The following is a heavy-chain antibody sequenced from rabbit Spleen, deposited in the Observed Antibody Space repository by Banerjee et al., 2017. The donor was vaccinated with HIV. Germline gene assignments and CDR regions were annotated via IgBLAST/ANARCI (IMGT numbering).Heavy chain of an antibody. CDR1: GIDFSSSYW. CDR3: VRGASSSGWGPEFNL. Sequence: QSLEESGGDLVKPGASLTLTCTASGIDFSSSYWICWVRQAPGKGLEWIACIDAGSGGSTYYASWAKGRFTISKTSSTTVTLQMTSLTAADTATYFCVRGASSSGWGPEFNLWGQGTLVTVS. V-gene: IGHV1S40*01. J-gene: IGHJ4*01. CDR2: IDAGSGGST. D-gene: IGHD1-1*01.